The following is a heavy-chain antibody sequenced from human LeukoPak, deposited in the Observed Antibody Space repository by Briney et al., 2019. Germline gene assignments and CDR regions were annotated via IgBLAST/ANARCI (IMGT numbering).Heavy chain of an antibody. Sequence: GGSLRLSCAASGFTFSSSAMSWVRQAPVKGLEWVSTISGGAGSTYYADSVKGRFTISRDNSKNTLYVQMNSLRAEQTAVYYCAKVTRIAVAREYFDYWGQGTLVNVSS. J-gene: IGHJ4*02. D-gene: IGHD6-19*01. CDR1: GFTFSSSA. CDR2: ISGGAGST. CDR3: AKVTRIAVAREYFDY. V-gene: IGHV3-23*01.